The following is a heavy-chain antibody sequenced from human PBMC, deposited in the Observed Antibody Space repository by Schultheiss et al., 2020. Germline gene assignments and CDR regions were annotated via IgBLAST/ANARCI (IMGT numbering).Heavy chain of an antibody. CDR1: GFTVSNTY. CDR2: IYSGGST. Sequence: GGSLRLSCAASGFTVSNTYMTWVRQAPGKGLEWVSLIYSGGSTYYGDSVKGRFTIYRDSSKNTLYLQMNSLRAEDTAVYYCTRHSTLRITMVRGVIIRYYYGMDVWGQGTTVTVSS. J-gene: IGHJ6*02. CDR3: TRHSTLRITMVRGVIIRYYYGMDV. V-gene: IGHV3-53*01. D-gene: IGHD3-10*01.